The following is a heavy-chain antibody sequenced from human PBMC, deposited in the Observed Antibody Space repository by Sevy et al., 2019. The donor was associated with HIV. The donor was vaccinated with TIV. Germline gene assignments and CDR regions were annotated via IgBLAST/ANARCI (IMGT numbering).Heavy chain of an antibody. CDR1: GFTFSNYA. CDR2: IWSDGAYQ. J-gene: IGHJ4*02. Sequence: GGSLRLSCAATGFTFSNYAMHWVRQAPGKGMEWVAIIWSDGAYQYHGDSVKGRFTISRDNSKNTLYLQMNSLRAEDTAVYYCASLNTAMVNPFDYWGQGTLVTVSS. V-gene: IGHV3-33*01. D-gene: IGHD5-18*01. CDR3: ASLNTAMVNPFDY.